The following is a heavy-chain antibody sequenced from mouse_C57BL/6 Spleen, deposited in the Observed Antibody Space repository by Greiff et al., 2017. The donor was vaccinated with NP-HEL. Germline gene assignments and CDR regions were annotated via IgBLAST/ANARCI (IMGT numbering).Heavy chain of an antibody. CDR1: GYTFTSYW. CDR3: ARPPSHYYGSSHWYFDV. Sequence: QVQLQQPGAELVKPGASVKMSCKASGYTFTSYWITWVKQRPGQGLEWIGDIYPGSGSTNYNEKFKSKATLTVDTSSSTAYMQLSSLTSEDSAVYYCARPPSHYYGSSHWYFDVWGTGTTVTVSS. CDR2: IYPGSGST. J-gene: IGHJ1*03. V-gene: IGHV1-55*01. D-gene: IGHD1-1*01.